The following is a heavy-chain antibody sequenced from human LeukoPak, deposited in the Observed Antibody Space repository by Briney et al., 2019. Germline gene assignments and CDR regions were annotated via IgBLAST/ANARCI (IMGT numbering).Heavy chain of an antibody. V-gene: IGHV3-53*01. CDR1: GFPFSSYS. J-gene: IGHJ4*02. CDR3: ARAHGSGSYFDY. Sequence: GGSLRLSCAASGFPFSSYSISWVRQAPGKGLEWVSVIYSGGSTYYADSVKGRFTISRDNSKNTLYLQMNSLRAEDTAVYYCARAHGSGSYFDYWGQGTLVTVSS. D-gene: IGHD3-10*01. CDR2: IYSGGST.